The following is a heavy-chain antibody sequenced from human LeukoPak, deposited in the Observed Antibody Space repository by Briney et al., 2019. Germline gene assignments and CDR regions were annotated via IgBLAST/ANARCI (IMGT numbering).Heavy chain of an antibody. CDR3: ARGGRDYYYYYMDV. CDR1: GFTFSSYS. CDR2: ISSSSSTM. J-gene: IGHJ6*03. V-gene: IGHV3-48*01. Sequence: GGSLRLSCAASGFTFSSYSMNWVRQAPGKGLEWVSYISSSSSTMYYADSVKGRFTISRDNAKNSLYLQMNSLRAEDTAVYYCARGGRDYYYYYMDVWGKGTTVTVSS.